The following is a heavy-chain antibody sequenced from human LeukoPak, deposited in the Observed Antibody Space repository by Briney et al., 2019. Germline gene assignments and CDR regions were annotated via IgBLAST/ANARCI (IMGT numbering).Heavy chain of an antibody. CDR2: IYYSGST. J-gene: IGHJ4*02. D-gene: IGHD2-2*01. Sequence: SETLSLTCTVSGGSISSSSYYWGWIRQPPGKGLEWIGSIYYSGSTYYNPSLKSRVTISVDTSKNQFPLKLSSVTAADTAVYYCARGGRSYQLLYYFDYWGQGTLVTVSS. CDR1: GGSISSSSYY. CDR3: ARGGRSYQLLYYFDY. V-gene: IGHV4-39*01.